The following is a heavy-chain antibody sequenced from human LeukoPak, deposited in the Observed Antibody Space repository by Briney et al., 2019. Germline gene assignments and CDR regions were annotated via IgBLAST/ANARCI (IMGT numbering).Heavy chain of an antibody. V-gene: IGHV3-21*01. Sequence: GRSLRLSCAASGFTFSSYSMNWVRQAPGKGLEWVSSIGSSSSYIYYADSVKGRFTISRDNAKNSLYLQMNSLRAEDTAVYYCARDGYYDFWSGSPNWFDPWGQGTLVTVSS. CDR2: IGSSSSYI. D-gene: IGHD3-3*01. CDR3: ARDGYYDFWSGSPNWFDP. CDR1: GFTFSSYS. J-gene: IGHJ5*02.